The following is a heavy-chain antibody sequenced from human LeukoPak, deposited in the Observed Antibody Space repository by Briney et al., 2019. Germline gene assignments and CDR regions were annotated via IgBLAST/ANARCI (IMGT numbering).Heavy chain of an antibody. J-gene: IGHJ5*02. D-gene: IGHD3-22*01. V-gene: IGHV3-33*01. CDR3: ARDADSSGYYGWFDP. CDR2: IWYDGSNK. CDR1: GFTFSSYG. Sequence: GGSLRLSCAASGFTFSSYGMHWVRQAPGKGLEWVAVIWYDGSNKYYADSVKGRFTISRDNSKNTLYLQMNSLRAEDTAMYYCARDADSSGYYGWFDPWGQGTLVTVSS.